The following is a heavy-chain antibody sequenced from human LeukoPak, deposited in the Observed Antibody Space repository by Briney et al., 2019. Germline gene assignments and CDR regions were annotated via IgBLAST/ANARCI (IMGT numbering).Heavy chain of an antibody. J-gene: IGHJ3*02. Sequence: GGSLRLSCAASGFTFSSYAMHWVRQAPGKGLEWVAVISYDGSNKYYADSVKGRFTISRDNSKNTLYLQMNSLRAEDTAVYYCASGGVQWFGELTHAFDIWGQGTMVTVSS. D-gene: IGHD3-10*01. CDR3: ASGGVQWFGELTHAFDI. V-gene: IGHV3-30-3*01. CDR2: ISYDGSNK. CDR1: GFTFSSYA.